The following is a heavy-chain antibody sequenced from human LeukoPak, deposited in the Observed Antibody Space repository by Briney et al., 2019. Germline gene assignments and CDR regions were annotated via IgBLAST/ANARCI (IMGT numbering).Heavy chain of an antibody. D-gene: IGHD4-17*01. CDR1: GYTFTSYG. Sequence: ASVKVSCKASGYTFTSYGISWVRQAPGQGLEWMGWISAYNGNTNYAQKLQGRVTMTTDTSTSTAYMELRSLRSDDTAVYYCARDPFLNALNDYGGYWGPATDDAFDIWGQGTMVTVSS. J-gene: IGHJ3*02. CDR3: ARDPFLNALNDYGGYWGPATDDAFDI. CDR2: ISAYNGNT. V-gene: IGHV1-18*01.